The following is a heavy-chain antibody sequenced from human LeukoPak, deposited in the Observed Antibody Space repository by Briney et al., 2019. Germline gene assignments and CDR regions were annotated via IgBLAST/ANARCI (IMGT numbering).Heavy chain of an antibody. D-gene: IGHD1-1*01. J-gene: IGHJ4*02. V-gene: IGHV4-30-4*08. Sequence: PSQTLSLTCTVPGGSISSGDYYWSWIRQPPGKGLEWIGYIYYSGSTYYNPSLKSRVTISVDTSKNQFSLKLSSVTAADTAVYYCARVADDWNQFDYWGQGTLVTVSS. CDR1: GGSISSGDYY. CDR3: ARVADDWNQFDY. CDR2: IYYSGST.